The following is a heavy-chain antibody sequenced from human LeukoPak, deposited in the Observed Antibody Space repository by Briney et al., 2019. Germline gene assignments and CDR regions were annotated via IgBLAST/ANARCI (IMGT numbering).Heavy chain of an antibody. CDR1: GGSFSGYY. D-gene: IGHD4-11*01. CDR2: INHSGST. CDR3: ARVSNYGAYNYYYMDV. V-gene: IGHV4-34*01. Sequence: NPSETLSLTCAVYGGSFSGYYWSWIRQPPGKGLEWIGEINHSGSTKYNPSLKSRVTMSVDTSKNQFSLNLSSVTAADTAVYYCARVSNYGAYNYYYMDVWGKGTTDTVSS. J-gene: IGHJ6*03.